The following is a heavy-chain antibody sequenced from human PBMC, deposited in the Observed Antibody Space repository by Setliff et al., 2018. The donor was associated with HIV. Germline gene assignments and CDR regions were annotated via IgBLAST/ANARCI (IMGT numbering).Heavy chain of an antibody. CDR3: VGPSFGIGGGSMFDS. J-gene: IGHJ4*02. CDR1: GGSLSGYH. V-gene: IGHV4-34*01. D-gene: IGHD3-3*01. CDR2: NHYGGSV. Sequence: TSETLSLTCAVYGGSLSGYHWSWSRQSPGKGLEWIASNHYGGSVVYNPSLRSRVTLSVGTSKKHFFLNLSFATTADTAVYYCVGPSFGIGGGSMFDSWGQGIVVTVSS.